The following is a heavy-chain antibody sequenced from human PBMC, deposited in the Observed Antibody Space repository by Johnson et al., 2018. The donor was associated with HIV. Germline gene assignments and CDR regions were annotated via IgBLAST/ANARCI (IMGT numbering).Heavy chain of an antibody. Sequence: VQLVESGGGLVQPGGSLRLSCVASELTSSNYAISWVRQAPGQGLEWVSAISASGRYIYYGDSVKGRFTISRDNSKNTLYLQINSLRAEDTAVYYCAKGGSYAPFDAFDIWGRGTMVTVSS. J-gene: IGHJ3*02. D-gene: IGHD1-26*01. CDR1: ELTSSNYA. CDR3: AKGGSYAPFDAFDI. CDR2: ISASGRYI. V-gene: IGHV3-23*04.